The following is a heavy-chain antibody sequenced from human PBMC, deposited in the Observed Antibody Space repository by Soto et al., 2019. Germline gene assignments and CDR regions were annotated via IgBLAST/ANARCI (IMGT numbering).Heavy chain of an antibody. V-gene: IGHV4-39*01. J-gene: IGHJ6*02. D-gene: IGHD2-2*03. CDR1: GGSVSSNSYS. CDR3: ARLNGYCVSTNYHGSYGMDV. Sequence: SETLSLTCTVSGGSVSSNSYSWCWIRQSPGKGLEWIGTIYSSENTYYNPSLLSRVTISVDTSKNEFSLRLSSVTAADTAVYYCARLNGYCVSTNYHGSYGMDVWGQGTTVTVSS. CDR2: IYSSENT.